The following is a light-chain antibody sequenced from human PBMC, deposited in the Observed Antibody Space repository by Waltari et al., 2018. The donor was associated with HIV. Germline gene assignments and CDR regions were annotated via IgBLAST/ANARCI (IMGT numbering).Light chain of an antibody. CDR3: SSYAGSNNLV. CDR1: SSDVGGYNS. J-gene: IGLJ1*01. Sequence: QSVLTQPPSASGSPGQSVTISCTGTSSDVGGYNSVSWYQQHPGKAPKLMIYEVNKRPSGVPDRFSGSKSDNTASLTVSGLQAEDEGDYYCSSYAGSNNLVFGTGTRVTVL. V-gene: IGLV2-8*01. CDR2: EVN.